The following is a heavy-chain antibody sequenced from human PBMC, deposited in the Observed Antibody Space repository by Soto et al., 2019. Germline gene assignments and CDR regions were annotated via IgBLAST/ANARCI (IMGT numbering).Heavy chain of an antibody. V-gene: IGHV3-33*01. J-gene: IGHJ6*03. CDR2: IWYDRSNK. CDR1: GFTFSSYG. D-gene: IGHD2-15*01. CDR3: ARDGQAGYSPTYYYYYMDV. Sequence: GGSLRLSCAASGFTFSSYGMHWVRQAPGKGLEWVAVIWYDRSNKYYADSVKGRFTISRDNSKNTLYLQMNSLRAEDTAVYYCARDGQAGYSPTYYYYYMDVWGKGTTVTVSS.